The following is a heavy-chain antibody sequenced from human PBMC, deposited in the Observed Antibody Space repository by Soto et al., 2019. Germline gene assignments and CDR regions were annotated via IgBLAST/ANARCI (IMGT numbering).Heavy chain of an antibody. CDR1: GFSFSDYF. V-gene: IGHV1-69*13. CDR2: IIPIFGTA. CDR3: ARGTTRYSSSWQNWFDP. D-gene: IGHD6-13*01. J-gene: IGHJ5*02. Sequence: SVKVSCKASGFSFSDYFMHWVRQAPGQGLEWMGGIIPIFGTANYAQKFQGRVTITADESTSTAYMELSSLRSEDTAVYYCARGTTRYSSSWQNWFDPWGQGTLVTVSS.